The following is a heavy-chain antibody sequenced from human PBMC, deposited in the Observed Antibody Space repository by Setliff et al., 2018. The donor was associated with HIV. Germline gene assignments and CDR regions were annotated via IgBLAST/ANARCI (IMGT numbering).Heavy chain of an antibody. V-gene: IGHV4-34*01. Sequence: SETLSLTCVMDGGSLRDYYWSWIRQSPGKGLEWIGESNQSGSGNYNPSLKSRVTISVDTSKNQFSLKLTSVTAADTAVYYCVTSSSWSSRLNFWGPGMLVTVSS. CDR2: SNQSGSG. CDR1: GGSLRDYY. J-gene: IGHJ4*02. D-gene: IGHD2-2*01. CDR3: VTSSSWSSRLNF.